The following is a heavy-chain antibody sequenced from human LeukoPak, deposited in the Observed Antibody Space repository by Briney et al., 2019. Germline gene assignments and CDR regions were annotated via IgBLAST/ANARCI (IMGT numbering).Heavy chain of an antibody. CDR1: GGSISSSSYY. CDR3: ARAAIVVVVAATHYFDY. CDR2: IYYSGST. D-gene: IGHD2-15*01. Sequence: ASETLSLTCTVSGGSISSSSYYWGWIRQPPGKGLERIGSIYYSGSTYYNPSLKSRVTISVDTSKNQFSLKLSSVTAADTAVYYCARAAIVVVVAATHYFDYWGQGTLVTVSS. V-gene: IGHV4-39*07. J-gene: IGHJ4*02.